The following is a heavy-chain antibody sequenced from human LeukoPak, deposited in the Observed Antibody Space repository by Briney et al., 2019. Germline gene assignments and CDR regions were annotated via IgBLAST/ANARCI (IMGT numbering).Heavy chain of an antibody. J-gene: IGHJ6*03. CDR2: INHSGST. Sequence: SETLSLTCAVYGGSFSGYYWSWIRQPPGKGLEWIGEINHSGSTNYNPSLKSRVTISVDTSKNQFSLKLSSVTAADTAVYYCARLAATPRRRYYMDVWGKGTTVTVSS. D-gene: IGHD6-25*01. V-gene: IGHV4-34*01. CDR3: ARLAATPRRRYYMDV. CDR1: GGSFSGYY.